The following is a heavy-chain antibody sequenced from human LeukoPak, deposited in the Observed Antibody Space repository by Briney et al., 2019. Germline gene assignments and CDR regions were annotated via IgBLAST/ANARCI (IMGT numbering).Heavy chain of an antibody. J-gene: IGHJ1*01. D-gene: IGHD1-14*01. CDR3: ARYGAEPVAEYFQH. V-gene: IGHV4-59*01. Sequence: PSETLSLTCTVSGGSISNYYWSWIRQSPEKGLEWIGYVYYSGTTNYNPSLKSRVTISVDTSKNQFSLKLNSVTAADTAVYYCARYGAEPVAEYFQHWGQGTLVTVSS. CDR2: VYYSGTT. CDR1: GGSISNYY.